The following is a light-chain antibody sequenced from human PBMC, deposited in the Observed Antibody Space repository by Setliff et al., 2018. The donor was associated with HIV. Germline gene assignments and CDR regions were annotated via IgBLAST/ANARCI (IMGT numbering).Light chain of an antibody. J-gene: IGLJ1*01. CDR2: ANS. Sequence: QSVLTQPPSVSGAPGQRVTISCTGSSSNIGVGYDVHWYQHLPGTAPKLLISANSNRPSGVPDRFSGSKSGTSASLAITGLQAEDEADYYCCSNTGSNTYVFGSGTQLTVL. CDR1: SSNIGVGYD. CDR3: CSNTGSNTYV. V-gene: IGLV1-40*01.